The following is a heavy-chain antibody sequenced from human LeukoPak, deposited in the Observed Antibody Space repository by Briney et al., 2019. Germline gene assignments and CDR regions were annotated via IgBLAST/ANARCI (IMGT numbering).Heavy chain of an antibody. V-gene: IGHV4-59*01. CDR3: AGGGQWLSFGQ. Sequence: PSETLSLTCSVSGVSINKYYWSWIRQPPGKGLEWIGYIHYSGTTNYNPSLKSRVTISVDTSKSQLSLNLISVTAADAAVYYCAGGGQWLSFGQWGQGTLVTVSS. CDR2: IHYSGTT. J-gene: IGHJ4*02. D-gene: IGHD6-19*01. CDR1: GVSINKYY.